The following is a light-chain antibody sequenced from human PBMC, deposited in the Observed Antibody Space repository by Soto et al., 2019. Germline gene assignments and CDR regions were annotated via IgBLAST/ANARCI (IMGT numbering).Light chain of an antibody. CDR3: QQYNNWPQT. Sequence: EIGFTQSPCTLSLSSGERATLSCRASQSLRSSLAWYQQKPGQAPRLLIYDASTRATGIPARFSGSGSGTDFTLTISGLQSEDFAVYYCQQYNNWPQTFGQGTKVDIK. J-gene: IGKJ1*01. CDR2: DAS. V-gene: IGKV3-15*01. CDR1: QSLRSS.